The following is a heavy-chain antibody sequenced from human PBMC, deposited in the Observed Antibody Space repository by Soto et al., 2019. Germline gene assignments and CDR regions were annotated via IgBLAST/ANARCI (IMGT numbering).Heavy chain of an antibody. Sequence: QLQLQESGSGLVKPSQTLSLTCAVSGGSISSGGYSWSWIRQPPGKGLEWIGYIYHSGSTYYNPYLKSRVTRAVDRSKNQFSLRLRSVTAADTAVYYCDRGRKQLVVLYFDLWGRGTLVTVSS. CDR2: IYHSGST. D-gene: IGHD6-6*01. J-gene: IGHJ2*01. V-gene: IGHV4-30-2*01. CDR1: GGSISSGGYS. CDR3: DRGRKQLVVLYFDL.